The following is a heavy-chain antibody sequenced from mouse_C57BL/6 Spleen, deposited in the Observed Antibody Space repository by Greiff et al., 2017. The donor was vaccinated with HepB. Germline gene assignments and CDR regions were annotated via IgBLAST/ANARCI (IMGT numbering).Heavy chain of an antibody. D-gene: IGHD1-1*01. Sequence: QVHVKQPGAELVKPGASVKLSCKASGYTFTSYWMHWVKQRPGRGLEWIGRIDPNSGGTKYNEKFKSKATLTVDKPSSTAYMQLSSLTSEDSAVYYCARPLYGSSYCYAMDYWGQGTSVTVSS. V-gene: IGHV1-72*01. CDR1: GYTFTSYW. CDR2: IDPNSGGT. J-gene: IGHJ4*01. CDR3: ARPLYGSSYCYAMDY.